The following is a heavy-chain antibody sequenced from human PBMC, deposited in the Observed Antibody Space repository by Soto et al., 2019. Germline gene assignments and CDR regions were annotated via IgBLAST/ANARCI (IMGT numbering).Heavy chain of an antibody. CDR3: ARDGGDYGNHGY. J-gene: IGHJ4*02. CDR2: IRGSSGTT. D-gene: IGHD3-16*01. V-gene: IGHV3-48*02. CDR1: GFTFSSYN. Sequence: EVQLVESGGGLVQPGGSLRLSCAASGFTFSSYNMHWVRQAPGKGLEWVSHIRGSSGTTYAASVKGRFAISRDNAENSLYLQMNSLRDEDTAVYYCARDGGDYGNHGYWGQGTLVSVSS.